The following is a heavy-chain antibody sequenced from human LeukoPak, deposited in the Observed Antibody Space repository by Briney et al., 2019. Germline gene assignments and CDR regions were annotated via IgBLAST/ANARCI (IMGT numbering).Heavy chain of an antibody. D-gene: IGHD1-26*01. V-gene: IGHV3-66*02. CDR3: ARSVVGAFDY. CDR2: IYSGGST. CDR1: GFTVSSNY. J-gene: IGHJ4*02. Sequence: GGSLRLSCAASGFTVSSNYMSWVRQAPGKGLEWVSVIYSGGSTYYADSVKGRFTISRDNSKNTLYLQMNSLGAEDTAVYYCARSVVGAFDYWGQGTLVTVSS.